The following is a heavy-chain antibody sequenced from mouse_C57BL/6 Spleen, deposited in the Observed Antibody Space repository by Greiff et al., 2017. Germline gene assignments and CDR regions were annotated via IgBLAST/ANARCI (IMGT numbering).Heavy chain of an antibody. CDR1: GYTFTSYW. CDR3: ARRGYDYDRGYFDY. J-gene: IGHJ2*01. Sequence: VKLQQPGAELVMPGASVKLSCKASGYTFTSYWMHWVKQRPGQGLEWIGEIDPSDSYTNYNQKFKGKSTLTVDKSSSTAYMQLSSLTSEDSAVYYCARRGYDYDRGYFDYWGQGTTLTVSS. V-gene: IGHV1-69*01. CDR2: IDPSDSYT. D-gene: IGHD2-4*01.